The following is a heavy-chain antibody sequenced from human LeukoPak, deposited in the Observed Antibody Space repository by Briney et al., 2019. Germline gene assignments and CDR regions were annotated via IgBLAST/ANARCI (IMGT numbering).Heavy chain of an antibody. V-gene: IGHV3-7*01. D-gene: IGHD6-6*01. CDR1: GFTFSSYW. CDR2: IKQDGSEK. CDR3: ARVPFGIAARPFDY. Sequence: GGSLRLSCAASGFTFSSYWMSWVRQAPGKGLEWVANIKQDGSEKYYVDSVKGRFTISRDNAKNSLYLQMNSLRVEDTAVYYCARVPFGIAARPFDYWGQGTLVTVSS. J-gene: IGHJ4*02.